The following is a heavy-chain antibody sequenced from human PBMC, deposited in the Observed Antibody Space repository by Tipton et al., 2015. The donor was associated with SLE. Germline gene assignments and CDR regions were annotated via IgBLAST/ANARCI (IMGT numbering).Heavy chain of an antibody. D-gene: IGHD2-15*01. J-gene: IGHJ2*01. Sequence: TLSLTCSVSGDSIISSSYYWGWIRQPPGKGLEWIGYIYYSGGTSYNPSLNSRVTISVDTSRNQFSLKLTSVTAADSAVYYCARYSLTNWHLDLWGRGTLVTVSS. CDR3: ARYSLTNWHLDL. CDR1: GDSIISSSYY. V-gene: IGHV4-61*05. CDR2: IYYSGGT.